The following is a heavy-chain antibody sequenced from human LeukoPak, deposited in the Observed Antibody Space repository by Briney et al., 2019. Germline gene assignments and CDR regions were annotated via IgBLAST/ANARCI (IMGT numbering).Heavy chain of an antibody. J-gene: IGHJ6*03. CDR1: GYTFTSYD. Sequence: ASVKVSCKASGYTFTSYDINWVRQATGQGLEWMGWMNPNSGNTGYAQKFQGRVTMTRNTSISTAYMELSSLRSEDTALYYCAKDVNPNYYYYYMDVWGKGTTVTISS. V-gene: IGHV1-8*01. D-gene: IGHD3-16*01. CDR2: MNPNSGNT. CDR3: AKDVNPNYYYYYMDV.